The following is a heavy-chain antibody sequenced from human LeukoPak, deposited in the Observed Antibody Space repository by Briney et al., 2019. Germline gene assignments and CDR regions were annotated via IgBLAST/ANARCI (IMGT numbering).Heavy chain of an antibody. D-gene: IGHD6-19*01. CDR2: ISSSGSTI. J-gene: IGHJ4*02. V-gene: IGHV3-48*03. CDR3: ARGTAVAGTDY. CDR1: GFTFSSYE. Sequence: PGGSLRLSCAASGFTFSSYEMNWVRQAPGKGLEWVSYISSSGSTIYYADSVKGRFTISRDNAKNSLYLQMNSLSAEDTAVYYCARGTAVAGTDYWGQGTLVTVSS.